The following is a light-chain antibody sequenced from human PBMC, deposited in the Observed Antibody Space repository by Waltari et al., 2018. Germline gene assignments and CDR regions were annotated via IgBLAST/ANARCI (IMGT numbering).Light chain of an antibody. V-gene: IGLV3-21*01. CDR1: NIESQS. Sequence: SYVLTQPPSVSVAPGETARITCGGNNIESQSVHWYRQRPGQAPVVVISYDKARAAGIPARFSGSNPGNTATLPFSRVEAGDEADYYCQVWDANTDPGVFGTGTEVTVL. J-gene: IGLJ1*01. CDR3: QVWDANTDPGV. CDR2: YDK.